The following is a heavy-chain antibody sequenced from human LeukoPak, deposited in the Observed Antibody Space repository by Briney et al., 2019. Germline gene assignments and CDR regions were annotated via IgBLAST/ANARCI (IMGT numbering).Heavy chain of an antibody. CDR2: ISAYNGNT. V-gene: IGHV1-18*01. CDR1: GYTFTSYG. Sequence: GASVKVSCKASGYTFTSYGISWVRQAPGQGLEWMGWISAYNGNTNYAQKLQGRVTMTTDTSTSTAYMELRSLRSDDTAAYYCARTDAFIVGATRGDYWGQGTLVTVSS. J-gene: IGHJ4*02. CDR3: ARTDAFIVGATRGDY. D-gene: IGHD1-26*01.